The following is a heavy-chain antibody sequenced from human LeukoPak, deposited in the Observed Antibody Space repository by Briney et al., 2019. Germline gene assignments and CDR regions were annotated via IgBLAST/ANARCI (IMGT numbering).Heavy chain of an antibody. V-gene: IGHV4-34*01. CDR1: GGSFSGYY. D-gene: IGHD3-22*01. Sequence: SETLSLTCAVYGGSFSGYYWSWIRQPPGKGLEWIGEFNHSGSTNYNPSLKSRVTISVDTSKNQFSLKLSSVTAADTAVYYCARGRRSRYYYDSSGYYQNFDYWGQGTLVTVSS. CDR3: ARGRRSRYYYDSSGYYQNFDY. J-gene: IGHJ4*02. CDR2: FNHSGST.